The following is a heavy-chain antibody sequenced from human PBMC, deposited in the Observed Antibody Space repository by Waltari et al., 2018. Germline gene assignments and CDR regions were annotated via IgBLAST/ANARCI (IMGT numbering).Heavy chain of an antibody. J-gene: IGHJ5*02. V-gene: IGHV4-61*02. Sequence: QVQLQESGPGLVKPSQTLSLTCTVPGGSISSGSYYWSCIRPPAGKGLEWIGRIYTSGSTNYNPSLKSRVTISVDTSKNQFSLKLSSVTAADTAVYYCASGSSGYAIDPWGQGTLVTVSS. CDR1: GGSISSGSYY. CDR2: IYTSGST. D-gene: IGHD5-12*01. CDR3: ASGSSGYAIDP.